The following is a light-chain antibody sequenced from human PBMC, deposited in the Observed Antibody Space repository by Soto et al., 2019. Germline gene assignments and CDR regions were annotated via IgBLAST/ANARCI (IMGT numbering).Light chain of an antibody. J-gene: IGKJ5*01. CDR2: GAS. CDR3: QQYNNWPPIT. V-gene: IGKV3-15*01. Sequence: EVLRTHAPPTLSASPGERATLSCRASQSVSSNLAWYQQKPGQAPRLLIYGASTRATGIPARFSGSGSGTEFTLTISSLQSEDFAVYYCQQYNNWPPITFGQGTRLAIK. CDR1: QSVSSN.